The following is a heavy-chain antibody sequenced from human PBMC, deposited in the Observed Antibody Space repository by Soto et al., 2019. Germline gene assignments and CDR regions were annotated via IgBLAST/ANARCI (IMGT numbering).Heavy chain of an antibody. CDR1: GFTFSSYG. CDR2: ISYDGSNK. Sequence: QVQLVESGGGVVQPGRSLRLSCAASGFTFSSYGMHWVRQAPGKGLEWVAVISYDGSNKYYADSVKGRFTISRDNSKNTLYLQINSLRAEDTAVYYCAKDRWLGYYDYSPYGMDVWGQGTTVTVSS. J-gene: IGHJ6*02. CDR3: AKDRWLGYYDYSPYGMDV. V-gene: IGHV3-30*18. D-gene: IGHD3-3*01.